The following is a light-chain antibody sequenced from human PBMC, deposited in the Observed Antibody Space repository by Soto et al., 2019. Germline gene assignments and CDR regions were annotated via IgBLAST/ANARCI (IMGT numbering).Light chain of an antibody. Sequence: QSALTQPPSASGTAGQRVTISCSGSTSNIGSNTVNWYQQLPGTAPKTLIYSNNQRPSGVPDRFSRSKSGTSGSMAISGLLSEDEADYSCAAWDDSLNGYVFGTGTKVTVL. J-gene: IGLJ1*01. V-gene: IGLV1-44*01. CDR3: AAWDDSLNGYV. CDR2: SNN. CDR1: TSNIGSNT.